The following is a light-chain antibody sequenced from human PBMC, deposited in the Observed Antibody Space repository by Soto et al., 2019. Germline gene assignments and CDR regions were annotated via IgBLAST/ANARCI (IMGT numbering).Light chain of an antibody. CDR2: GAS. V-gene: IGKV3-20*01. CDR1: QSVSSSY. Sequence: EIVLTQSPGTLSLSPGEIATLSCRASQSVSSSYLAWYQQKPGQAPRLLIYGASSRATGIPDRFSGSGSGPAFTLTISRLEHEVFAVYYRQQYGSSPPLTFGPGPKVDI. CDR3: QQYGSSPPLT. J-gene: IGKJ1*01.